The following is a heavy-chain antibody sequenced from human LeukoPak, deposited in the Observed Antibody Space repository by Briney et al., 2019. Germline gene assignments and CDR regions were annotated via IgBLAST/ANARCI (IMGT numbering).Heavy chain of an antibody. V-gene: IGHV3-15*01. CDR3: TTRGTTVTRTLRFDY. J-gene: IGHJ4*02. Sequence: GGSLRLSCAASGFTFSKAWMSWVRQAPGKGLERVGSIKSKTDGGTTDYAAPVKGRFTISRDDSKNTLYLQMNSLKTEDTAVYYCTTRGTTVTRTLRFDYWGQGTLVTVSS. CDR1: GFTFSKAW. D-gene: IGHD4-17*01. CDR2: IKSKTDGGTT.